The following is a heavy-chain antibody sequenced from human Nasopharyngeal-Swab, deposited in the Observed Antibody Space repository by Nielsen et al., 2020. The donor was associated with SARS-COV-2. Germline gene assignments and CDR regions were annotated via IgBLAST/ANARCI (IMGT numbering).Heavy chain of an antibody. CDR3: ARGSNSGYDYIDY. D-gene: IGHD5-12*01. V-gene: IGHV4-31*03. CDR1: GGSISSGGYY. J-gene: IGHJ4*02. Sequence: LRLSCTVSGGSISSGGYYWSWIRQHPGKGLEWIGYIYYSGSTYYNPSLKSRVTISVDTSKNQFSLKLSSVTAADTAVYYCARGSNSGYDYIDYWGQGTLVTVSS. CDR2: IYYSGST.